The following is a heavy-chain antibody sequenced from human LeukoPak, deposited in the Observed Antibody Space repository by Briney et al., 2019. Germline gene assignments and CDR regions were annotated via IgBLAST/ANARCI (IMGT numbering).Heavy chain of an antibody. V-gene: IGHV4-34*01. J-gene: IGHJ4*02. CDR2: INHSGST. CDR3: ASARWLDTAMVTPFDY. Sequence: SETLSLTCAVYGGSFGGYYWSWIRQPPGKGLEWIGEINHSGSTNYNPSLKSRVTISVDTSKNQFSLKLSSVTAADTAVYYCASARWLDTAMVTPFDYWGQGTLVTVSS. D-gene: IGHD5-18*01. CDR1: GGSFGGYY.